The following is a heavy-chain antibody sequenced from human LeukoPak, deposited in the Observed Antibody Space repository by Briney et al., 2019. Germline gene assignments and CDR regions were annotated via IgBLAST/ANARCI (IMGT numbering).Heavy chain of an antibody. CDR3: ARGGGL. Sequence: GGSLRFSCAASGFTLSSYWMNWVRQAPGKGVEWVANIKQDGSEKYYVDSVKGRFTISRDNAKNSLYLQMNSLRVEDTAVYYCARGGGLWGQGTLVTVSS. CDR2: IKQDGSEK. D-gene: IGHD3-16*01. V-gene: IGHV3-7*01. J-gene: IGHJ4*02. CDR1: GFTLSSYW.